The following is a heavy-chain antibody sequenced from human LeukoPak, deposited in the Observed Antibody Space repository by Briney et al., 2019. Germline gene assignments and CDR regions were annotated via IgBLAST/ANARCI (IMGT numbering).Heavy chain of an antibody. CDR3: ARDRVLLWFGDPLRGAFDI. CDR2: IYYSGST. J-gene: IGHJ3*02. Sequence: PSETLSLTCTVSGGSISSYYWSWLRQPPGKGLEWIGYIYYSGSTNYNPSLKSRVTISVDTSKNQFSLKLSSVTAADTAVYYCARDRVLLWFGDPLRGAFDIWGQGTMATVSS. D-gene: IGHD3-10*01. V-gene: IGHV4-59*01. CDR1: GGSISSYY.